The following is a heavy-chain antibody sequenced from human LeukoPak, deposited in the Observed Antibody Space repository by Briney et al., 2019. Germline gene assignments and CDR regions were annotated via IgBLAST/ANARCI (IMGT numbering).Heavy chain of an antibody. CDR2: IYYSGST. CDR1: VGSISSSSYY. CDR3: ARQIPGIAADDAFDI. J-gene: IGHJ3*02. V-gene: IGHV4-39*01. D-gene: IGHD6-13*01. Sequence: AETLSLTCTVSVGSISSSSYYWGWIRQPPGKGVEWFGSIYYSGSTYYNPSLKSRVTISVDTSKNQFSLKLSSVTAADTAVYYCARQIPGIAADDAFDIWGQGTMVTVSS.